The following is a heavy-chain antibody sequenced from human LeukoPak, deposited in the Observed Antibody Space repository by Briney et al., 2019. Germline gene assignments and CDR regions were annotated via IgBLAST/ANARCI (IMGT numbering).Heavy chain of an antibody. CDR3: ASLAAAGLPSKDY. CDR2: INPNSGGT. D-gene: IGHD6-13*01. CDR1: GYTFTGYY. Sequence: SSVKVSCKASGYTFTGYYMHWVRQAPGQGLEWMGRINPNSGGTNYAQKFQGRVTMTRDTSISTAYMELSRLRSDDTAVYYCASLAAAGLPSKDYWGQGTLVTVSS. J-gene: IGHJ4*02. V-gene: IGHV1-2*06.